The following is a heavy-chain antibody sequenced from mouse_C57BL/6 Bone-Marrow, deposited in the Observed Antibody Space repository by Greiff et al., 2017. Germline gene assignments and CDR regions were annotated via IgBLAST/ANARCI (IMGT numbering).Heavy chain of an antibody. J-gene: IGHJ2*01. D-gene: IGHD1-1*01. CDR3: ASQYYGSS. CDR2: INPYNGGT. V-gene: IGHV1-19*01. Sequence: EVQLQESGPVLVKPGASVKLSCKASGYTFTDYYMNWVKQSHGKSLEWIGVINPYNGGTSYNQKFKGKATLTVDKSSSTAYMELNSLTSEDSAVYYCASQYYGSSWGQGTTLTVSS. CDR1: GYTFTDYY.